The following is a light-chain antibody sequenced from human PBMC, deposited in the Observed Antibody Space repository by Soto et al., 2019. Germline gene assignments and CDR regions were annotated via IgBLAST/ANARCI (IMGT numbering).Light chain of an antibody. CDR3: SSNAGSNNPFV. CDR1: SSDVGGYNY. V-gene: IGLV2-8*01. J-gene: IGLJ1*01. Sequence: QSALTQPPSASGSPGQSVTISCTGTSSDVGGYNYVSWYQQHPGKAPQVLIYDVNKRPSGVPERFSGSKSGNTASLTVSGLQAEDEADYYCSSNAGSNNPFVFGTGTKVTVL. CDR2: DVN.